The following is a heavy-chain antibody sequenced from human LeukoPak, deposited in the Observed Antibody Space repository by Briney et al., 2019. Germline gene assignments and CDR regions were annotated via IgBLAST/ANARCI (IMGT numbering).Heavy chain of an antibody. CDR3: GRHSCYYGMDV. J-gene: IGHJ6*02. D-gene: IGHD1-1*01. CDR1: GYSFSSYW. CDR2: IYPGDSDT. Sequence: GASLKICCKGSGYSFSSYWSGWVRHLAGKGLEWRGIIYPGDSDTRDSPSFQRQVTISADKSISTAYLQWSSLKASATAKYYGGRHSCYYGMDVWGQGTTVTVSS. V-gene: IGHV5-51*01.